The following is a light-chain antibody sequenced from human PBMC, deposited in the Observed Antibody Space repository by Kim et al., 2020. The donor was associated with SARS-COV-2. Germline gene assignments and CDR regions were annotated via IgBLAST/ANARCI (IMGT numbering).Light chain of an antibody. CDR2: AAS. Sequence: ASTGDRVTITCRASQGISSYLAWYQQKPGKAPKLLIYAASTLQSGVPSRFSGSGSGTDFTLTISCLQSEDFATYYCQQYYSYPPTDFGQGTKLEI. V-gene: IGKV1-8*01. CDR3: QQYYSYPPTD. J-gene: IGKJ2*01. CDR1: QGISSY.